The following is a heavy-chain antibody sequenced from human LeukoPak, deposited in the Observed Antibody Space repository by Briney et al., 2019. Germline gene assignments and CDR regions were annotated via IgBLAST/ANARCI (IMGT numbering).Heavy chain of an antibody. J-gene: IGHJ3*02. D-gene: IGHD3-16*01. CDR1: GFAFSTSA. V-gene: IGHV1-58*01. Sequence: ASVKVSCKASGFAFSTSAVQWVRQARGQRLEWIGWIVVGSGNTNYAQKFQERVTITRDMSTSTAYMELSSLRSEDTSVYYCAALPRGDPNGNAFDIWGQGTMVTVSS. CDR3: AALPRGDPNGNAFDI. CDR2: IVVGSGNT.